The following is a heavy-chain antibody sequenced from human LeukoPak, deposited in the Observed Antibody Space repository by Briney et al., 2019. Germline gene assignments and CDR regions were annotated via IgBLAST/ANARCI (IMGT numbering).Heavy chain of an antibody. V-gene: IGHV3-30*18. CDR2: ISYDGSNK. D-gene: IGHD4-17*01. J-gene: IGHJ4*02. CDR1: GFTFSSYG. CDR3: AQAGSLDYAVGN. Sequence: PGRSLRLSCAASGFTFSSYGMHWVRQAPGKGLEWVAVISYDGSNKYYADSVKGRFTISRDNSKNTLYLQMNNLRAEDTAVYYCAQAGSLDYAVGNWGQGTLVTVSS.